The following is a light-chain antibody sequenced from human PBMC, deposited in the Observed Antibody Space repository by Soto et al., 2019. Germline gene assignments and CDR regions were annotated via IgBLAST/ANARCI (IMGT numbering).Light chain of an antibody. CDR1: QSVSSY. CDR3: QQYGSSPMT. CDR2: DAS. V-gene: IGKV3-20*01. Sequence: IVMTQSPATLSVSPCEIATLSCRASQSVSSYLAWYQQKPGQAPRLLIYDASNRATGIPARFSGSGSGTDFTLTISRLEPEDFAVYYCQQYGSSPMTFGQGTRLEIK. J-gene: IGKJ5*01.